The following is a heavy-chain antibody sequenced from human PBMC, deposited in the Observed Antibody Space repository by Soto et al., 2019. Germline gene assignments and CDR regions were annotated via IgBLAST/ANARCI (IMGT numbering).Heavy chain of an antibody. D-gene: IGHD5-12*01. CDR1: GGSLSGGGYY. V-gene: IGHV4-31*03. CDR3: ARATQRGYSGYFDS. CDR2: IYYSGST. Sequence: QVQLQESGPGLVKPSQTLSLSCTVSGGSLSGGGYYWSWIRQHPGKGLEWIGFIYYSGSTYYNPSLKSRVTISVDTSQNQFSLKLSSVTAADTAVYYCARATQRGYSGYFDSWGQGTLVTVSS. J-gene: IGHJ4*02.